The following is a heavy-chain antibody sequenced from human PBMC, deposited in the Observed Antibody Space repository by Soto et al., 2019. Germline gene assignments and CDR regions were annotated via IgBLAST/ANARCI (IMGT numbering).Heavy chain of an antibody. D-gene: IGHD3-22*01. Sequence: GGSLRLSCAASGFTFSSYWMSWVRQAPGKGLEWVANIKEDGSEKYYVDSVKGRFTISRDNAKNSLFLQMSSLRAEDTAVYYCARDSVRGYYDSSGYFTALDYWGQGNLVTVSS. CDR3: ARDSVRGYYDSSGYFTALDY. J-gene: IGHJ4*02. CDR2: IKEDGSEK. CDR1: GFTFSSYW. V-gene: IGHV3-7*01.